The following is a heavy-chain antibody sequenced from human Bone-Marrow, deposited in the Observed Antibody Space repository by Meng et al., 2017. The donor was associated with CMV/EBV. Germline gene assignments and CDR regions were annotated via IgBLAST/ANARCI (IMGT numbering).Heavy chain of an antibody. V-gene: IGHV3-23*01. CDR2: ISPNSDTA. CDR1: GFTFSHYG. J-gene: IGHJ4*02. D-gene: IGHD6-13*01. Sequence: CAASGFTFSHYGMSWVRQAPGKGLEWVSTISPNSDTAYYADAVKGRFIISRDNSKNTMDLQMSGLRAEDTAVYYCAKGSGSWWAFDFWGQGTLVTVSS. CDR3: AKGSGSWWAFDF.